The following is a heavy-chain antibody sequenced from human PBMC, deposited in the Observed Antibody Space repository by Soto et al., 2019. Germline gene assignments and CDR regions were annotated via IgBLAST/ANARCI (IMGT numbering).Heavy chain of an antibody. CDR2: IFYSGGT. V-gene: IGHV4-39*01. J-gene: IGHJ5*02. CDR3: ARQASGYYYGWFDP. CDR1: GGSILDSTYY. Sequence: QLLLQESGPGLVKPSETLSLTCTVSGGSILDSTYYWAWIRQSPGKGLEWIWTIFYSGGTFYTPSLKSRVTMSVDTSNNQFSLKLSSVTAADTAVYYCARQASGYYYGWFDPWGQGTLVTVSS. D-gene: IGHD3-22*01.